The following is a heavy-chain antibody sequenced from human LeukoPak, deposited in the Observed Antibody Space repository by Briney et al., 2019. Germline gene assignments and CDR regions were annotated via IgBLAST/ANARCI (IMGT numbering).Heavy chain of an antibody. Sequence: GGSLRLSCAASEFTLSNYWMIWVRQAPGKGLEWVAHIKQDGGETYYVDSVKGRFSISRDNAKNSLYLQMDSLRAEDTAVYYCARWGGYTDYWGQGTLVTVSS. J-gene: IGHJ4*02. CDR2: IKQDGGET. V-gene: IGHV3-7*01. CDR3: ARWGGYTDY. CDR1: EFTLSNYW. D-gene: IGHD3-16*01.